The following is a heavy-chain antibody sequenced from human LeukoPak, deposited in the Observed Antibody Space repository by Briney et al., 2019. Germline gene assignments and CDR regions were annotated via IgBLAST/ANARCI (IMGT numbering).Heavy chain of an antibody. CDR2: IKQDGSEK. CDR1: GFTFSSYW. D-gene: IGHD4-17*01. CDR3: ARDDYGEFPDAFDI. V-gene: IGHV3-7*01. J-gene: IGHJ3*02. Sequence: PGGSLRLSCAASGFTFSSYWMSWVRQAPGKGLEWVANIKQDGSEKYYVDSVKGRFTISRDNAKNSLYLQMNSLRAEDTAVYYCARDDYGEFPDAFDIWGQGTMVTVSS.